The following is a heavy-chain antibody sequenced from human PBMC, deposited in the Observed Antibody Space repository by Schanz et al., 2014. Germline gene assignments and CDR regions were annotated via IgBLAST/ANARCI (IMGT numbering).Heavy chain of an antibody. CDR2: FIPILDVG. Sequence: QVQLVQSGAEVKKPGSSVKVSCKASRSTFSSYTISWVRQARGQGLEWVGRFIPILDVGNYAQQFQGRVTFTADKSTSTAYMELSSLRSEDTAMYYCARDRRRYCSTASCLHDNWFDPWGQGTLVIVSS. V-gene: IGHV1-69*08. CDR3: ARDRRRYCSTASCLHDNWFDP. D-gene: IGHD2-2*01. J-gene: IGHJ5*02. CDR1: RSTFSSYT.